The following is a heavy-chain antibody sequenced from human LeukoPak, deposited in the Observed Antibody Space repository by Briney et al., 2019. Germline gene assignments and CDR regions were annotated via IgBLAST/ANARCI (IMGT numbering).Heavy chain of an antibody. CDR2: INQDESDK. J-gene: IGHJ3*02. Sequence: PGGSLRLSCVASGSTFSSFWMSWVRQAPGKGLEWVGWINQDESDKQYVDSVKGRFTISRDNAKNSIYLQMNSLRAEDTAVYYCARHGNIVILPTTSKGFDIWGQGTMVTISS. CDR3: ARHGNIVILPTTSKGFDI. V-gene: IGHV3-7*01. CDR1: GSTFSSFW. D-gene: IGHD2/OR15-2a*01.